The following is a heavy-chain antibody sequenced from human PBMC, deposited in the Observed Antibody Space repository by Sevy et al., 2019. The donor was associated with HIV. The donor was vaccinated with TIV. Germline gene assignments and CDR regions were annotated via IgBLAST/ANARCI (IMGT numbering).Heavy chain of an antibody. CDR1: GDTFSTYG. D-gene: IGHD7-27*01. V-gene: IGHV1-69*13. CDR2: MIPIFGTP. J-gene: IGHJ3*02. CDR3: AREGGVATTGDHDAFDI. Sequence: ASVKVSCKASGDTFSTYGLSWVRQAPGQGLEWMGGMIPIFGTPNYAKKFQGRVTITADESASTAYMELSSLRSEDTALYYCAREGGVATTGDHDAFDIWGHGTLVTVSS.